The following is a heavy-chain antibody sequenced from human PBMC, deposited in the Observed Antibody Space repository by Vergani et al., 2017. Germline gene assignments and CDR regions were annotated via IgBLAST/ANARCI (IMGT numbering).Heavy chain of an antibody. D-gene: IGHD2-2*02. CDR1: GYRFNAYS. V-gene: IGHV3-48*01. CDR3: ARRPHCSSTSCYRGYYYYYYMDV. Sequence: EVQLEQSGGGLAQPGGSLRLSCSASGYRFNAYSMRWVRQAPGRGLEWVAYINSLGANEQYADSVKGRFTISRDNAENSVYLQMDSLRVEDTAVYYCARRPHCSSTSCYRGYYYYYYMDVWGKGTTVTVSS. J-gene: IGHJ6*03. CDR2: INSLGANE.